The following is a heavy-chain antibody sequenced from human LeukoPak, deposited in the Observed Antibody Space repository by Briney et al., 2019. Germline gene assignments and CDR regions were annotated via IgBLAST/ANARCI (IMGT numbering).Heavy chain of an antibody. CDR3: ARGFTTMVRGVIIGSAFDI. D-gene: IGHD3-10*01. J-gene: IGHJ3*02. V-gene: IGHV1-69*13. CDR1: GCTFTGFA. Sequence: SVKVSCKASGCTFTGFAISWVRQAPGQGFDWMGGIIPFFGTANYAQKVQGRVTITADESTSTAYMELSSLRSEDTAVYYCARGFTTMVRGVIIGSAFDIWGQGTMVTVSS. CDR2: IIPFFGTA.